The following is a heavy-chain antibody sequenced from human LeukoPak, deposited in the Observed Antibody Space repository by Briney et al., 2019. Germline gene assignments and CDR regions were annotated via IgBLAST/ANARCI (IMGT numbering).Heavy chain of an antibody. CDR2: IIPIFGIA. D-gene: IGHD2-2*01. Sequence: SVKVSCKASGGTFSSYAISWVRQAPGQGLEWMGRIIPIFGIANYAQKFQGRVTITADKSTSTAYMELSSLRSEDTAVYYCARGPFVVVPAAMRWFDPWGQGTLVTVSP. CDR1: GGTFSSYA. J-gene: IGHJ5*02. CDR3: ARGPFVVVPAAMRWFDP. V-gene: IGHV1-69*04.